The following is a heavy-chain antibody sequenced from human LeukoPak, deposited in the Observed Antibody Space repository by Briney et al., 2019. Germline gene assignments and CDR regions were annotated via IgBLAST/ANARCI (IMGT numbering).Heavy chain of an antibody. V-gene: IGHV3-7*04. CDR3: ARGSSSWYHSVNDY. J-gene: IGHJ4*02. CDR1: GFTFSSYW. CDR2: IKQDGSEK. Sequence: GGSLRLSCAASGFTFSSYWMSWVRQAPGKGLEWVANIKQDGSEKYYVDSVKGRFTISRDNAKNSLYLQMNSLRAEDMAVYYCARGSSSWYHSVNDYWGQGTLVTVSS. D-gene: IGHD6-13*01.